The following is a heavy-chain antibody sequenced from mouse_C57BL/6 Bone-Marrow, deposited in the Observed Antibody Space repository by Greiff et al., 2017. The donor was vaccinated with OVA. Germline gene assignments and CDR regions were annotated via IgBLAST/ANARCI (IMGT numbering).Heavy chain of an antibody. J-gene: IGHJ3*01. V-gene: IGHV1-63*01. CDR2: IYPGGGYT. CDR3: ARRDYDWFAY. CDR1: GYTFTNYW. Sequence: QVQLQQSGAKLVRPGTSVKMSCKASGYTFTNYWIGWAKQRPGHGLEWIGDIYPGGGYTNYHEKFKGKATLTADKSSSTAYMQFSSLTSEDSAIYYCARRDYDWFAYWGQGTLVTVSA. D-gene: IGHD2-4*01.